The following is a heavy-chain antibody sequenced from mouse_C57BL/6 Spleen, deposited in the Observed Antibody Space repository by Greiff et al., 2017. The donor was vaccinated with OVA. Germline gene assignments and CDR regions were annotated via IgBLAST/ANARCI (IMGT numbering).Heavy chain of an antibody. Sequence: EVQVVESGGGLVQPKGSLKLSCAASGFSFNTYAMNWVRQAPGKGLEWVARIRSKSNNYATYYADSVKDRFTISRDDSESMLYLQMNNLKTEDTAMYYCVRRWDYDAGFAYWGQGTLVTVSA. V-gene: IGHV10-1*01. D-gene: IGHD2-4*01. J-gene: IGHJ3*01. CDR2: IRSKSNNYAT. CDR3: VRRWDYDAGFAY. CDR1: GFSFNTYA.